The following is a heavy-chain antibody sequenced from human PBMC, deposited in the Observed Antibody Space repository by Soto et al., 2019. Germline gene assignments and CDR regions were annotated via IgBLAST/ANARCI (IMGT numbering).Heavy chain of an antibody. J-gene: IGHJ4*02. CDR2: VYNSGCT. D-gene: IGHD6-13*01. CDR3: ARYRREAVAGYTLDN. Sequence: ETLSLTAAGSVGSISSNYWTWIRQPPGKGLEWIGYVYNSGCTNYNPSLKSRVTISEDTSKSQFSLKVNSMTAADTAVYYCARYRREAVAGYTLDNWGQGILVTVSS. CDR1: VGSISSNY. V-gene: IGHV4-59*01.